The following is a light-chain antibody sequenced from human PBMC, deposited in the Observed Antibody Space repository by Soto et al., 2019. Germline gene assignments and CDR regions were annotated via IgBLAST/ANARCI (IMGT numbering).Light chain of an antibody. CDR3: HQYNDWPRFT. V-gene: IGKV3-20*01. CDR2: GAS. Sequence: EIVLTQSPGTLSLSPGDRATLSCRASHSVSSSYLAWYQQKPGQAPRLLIYGASSRATGIPDRFSGSGSGTDFTLTISRLEPEDFAIYYCHQYNDWPRFTFGPGTKVEIK. J-gene: IGKJ3*01. CDR1: HSVSSSY.